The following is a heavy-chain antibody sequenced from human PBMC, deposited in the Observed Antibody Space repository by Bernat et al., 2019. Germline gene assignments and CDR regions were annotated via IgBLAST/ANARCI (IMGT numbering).Heavy chain of an antibody. CDR2: IYYSGAT. CDR1: GGSISGSSYN. J-gene: IGHJ6*03. CDR3: ARHSHYYYQMDV. V-gene: IGHV4-39*01. Sequence: QLQLQESGPGLVKPSETLSLTCTVSGGSISGSSYNWGWIRQPPGKGLEFIGSIYYSGATYYNPSLKSRVTISVDTSKNQFSLRLSFVTAADTAVYYCARHSHYYYQMDVWGKGTTVTVSS.